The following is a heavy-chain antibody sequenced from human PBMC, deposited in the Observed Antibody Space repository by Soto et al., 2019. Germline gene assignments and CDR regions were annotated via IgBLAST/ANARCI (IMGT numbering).Heavy chain of an antibody. Sequence: ASVKVSCKASGYTFTSYAMHWVRQAPGQRLEWMGWINAGNGNTKYSQKFQGRVTITRDTSASTAYMELSSLRSEDTAVYYCARELGYDSSGSPGWRWFDPCGQGTLVTVSS. CDR2: INAGNGNT. D-gene: IGHD3-22*01. J-gene: IGHJ5*02. V-gene: IGHV1-3*01. CDR1: GYTFTSYA. CDR3: ARELGYDSSGSPGWRWFDP.